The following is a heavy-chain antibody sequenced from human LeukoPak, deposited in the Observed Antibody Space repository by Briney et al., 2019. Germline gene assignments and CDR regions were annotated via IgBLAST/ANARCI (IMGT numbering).Heavy chain of an antibody. CDR2: IFGSGGST. CDR1: GFTFSSYA. D-gene: IGHD3-22*01. CDR3: AKGRYYYDSSDAFDI. Sequence: GGSLRLSCAASGFTFSSYAMTWVRQAPGKGLEWVSAIFGSGGSTYYADSVKGRFTISRDNSKNTLYLQMNSLRAEDTAVYYCAKGRYYYDSSDAFDIWGQGTMVTVSS. J-gene: IGHJ3*02. V-gene: IGHV3-23*01.